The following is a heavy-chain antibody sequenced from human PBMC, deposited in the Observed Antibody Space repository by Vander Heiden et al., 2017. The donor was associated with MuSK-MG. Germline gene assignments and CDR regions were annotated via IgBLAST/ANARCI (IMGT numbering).Heavy chain of an antibody. CDR2: ISSSSSYT. D-gene: IGHD3-10*01. CDR1: GFTFSDYY. V-gene: IGHV3-11*05. Sequence: QVQLVESGGGLVKPGGSLRLSCAASGFTFSDYYMSWIRQAPGKGLEWVSYISSSSSYTNYADSVKGRFTISRDNAKNSLYLQMNRLRAEDTAVYYCARFGSGTLLYFDYWGQGTLVTVSS. J-gene: IGHJ4*02. CDR3: ARFGSGTLLYFDY.